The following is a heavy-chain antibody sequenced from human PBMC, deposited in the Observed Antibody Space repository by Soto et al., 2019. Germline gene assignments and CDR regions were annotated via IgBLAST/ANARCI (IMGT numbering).Heavy chain of an antibody. CDR1: GFTVSSKY. CDR2: IYGGGTT. J-gene: IGHJ4*02. Sequence: EVQLVESGGGVIKPGGSLRLSCAASGFTVSSKYMTWVRQAPGKGLEWVSVIYGGGTTYYADSVKGRFTISRDNSKNTLYLQVNSLRAEDTAVYYCVQTTGWPGFDFWGQGTLVTVSS. V-gene: IGHV3-53*01. D-gene: IGHD6-19*01. CDR3: VQTTGWPGFDF.